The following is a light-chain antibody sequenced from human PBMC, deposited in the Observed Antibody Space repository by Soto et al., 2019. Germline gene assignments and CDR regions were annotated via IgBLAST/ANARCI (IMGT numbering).Light chain of an antibody. CDR3: VLPYSDAWV. CDR2: DTS. J-gene: IGLJ3*02. Sequence: QAVVTQETSMSVSPGGTVTLTCGSSTGTVTSGHYPYWVQQKPGQAPRTLIYDTSNKQSWTPARLSGSLLGGKAALTLSGAQPEDEADYYCVLPYSDAWVFGGGTKVTVL. CDR1: TGTVTSGHY. V-gene: IGLV7-46*01.